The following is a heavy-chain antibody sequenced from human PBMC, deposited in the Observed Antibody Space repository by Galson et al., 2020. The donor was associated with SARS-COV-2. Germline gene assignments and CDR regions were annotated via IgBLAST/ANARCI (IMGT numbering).Heavy chain of an antibody. V-gene: IGHV1-24*01. CDR3: ATGGYCSSTRCFYFDY. J-gene: IGHJ4*02. CDR2: FDPEDGET. CDR1: GYTLTELS. D-gene: IGHD2-2*01. Sequence: ASVKVSCKVSGYTLTELSMHWVRQAPGKGLEWMGGFDPEDGETIYAQKFQGRVTMTEDTSTDTAYMELSSLRSEDTAVYYCATGGYCSSTRCFYFDYWGQGTLVTVAS.